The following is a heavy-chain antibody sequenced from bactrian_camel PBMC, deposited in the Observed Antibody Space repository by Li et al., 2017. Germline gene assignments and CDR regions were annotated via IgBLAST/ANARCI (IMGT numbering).Heavy chain of an antibody. D-gene: IGHD1*01. Sequence: HVQLVEPGGGSVQPGGSLRLSCAVSGYTITSGCMGWFRQTPRKEREVVAAVGPSNTWYTDSVTGRFTASRDNTANTAYLQMSKLRPADTAIYYCAAQENRWTESPLWPHEYPHWGQGTQVTVS. CDR3: AAQENRWTESPLWPHEYPH. V-gene: IGHV3-3*01. J-gene: IGHJ4*01. CDR2: VGPSNT. CDR1: GYTITSGC.